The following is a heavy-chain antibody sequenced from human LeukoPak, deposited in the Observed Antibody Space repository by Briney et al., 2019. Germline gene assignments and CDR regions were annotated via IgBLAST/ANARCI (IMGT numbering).Heavy chain of an antibody. D-gene: IGHD1-26*01. CDR2: IYTSGST. J-gene: IGHJ4*02. V-gene: IGHV4-4*07. Sequence: TSETLSLTRTVSGDSISSSYWSWIRQSAGKGLEYIGRIYTSGSTNYNPSLKSRVTMSVDTSKDQFSLRLSSVTAADTAMYYCARERGGSYYAFDYWGQGTLVTVSS. CDR1: GDSISSSY. CDR3: ARERGGSYYAFDY.